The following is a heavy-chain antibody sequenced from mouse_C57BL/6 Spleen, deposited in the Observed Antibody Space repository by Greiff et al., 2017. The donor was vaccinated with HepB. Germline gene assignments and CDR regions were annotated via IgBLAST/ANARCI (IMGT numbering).Heavy chain of an antibody. Sequence: VQRVESGAELARPGASVKMSCKASGYTFTSYTMHWVKQRPGQGLEWIGYINPSSGYTKYNQKFKDKATLTADKSSSTAYMQLSSLTSEDSAVYYCARHDGYYAYWGQGTLVTVSA. CDR1: GYTFTSYT. J-gene: IGHJ3*01. CDR2: INPSSGYT. V-gene: IGHV1-4*01. CDR3: ARHDGYYAY. D-gene: IGHD2-3*01.